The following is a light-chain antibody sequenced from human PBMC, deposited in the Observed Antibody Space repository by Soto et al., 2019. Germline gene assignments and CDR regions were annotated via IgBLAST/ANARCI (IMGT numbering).Light chain of an antibody. Sequence: EIVMTQSPATLSVSPGERATLSCRASQGVSSNLAWYQQKPGQAPRLLIYGASTWATGIPARFSGSGSGTEFTLTISSLQSEDFAVYYCQKYNSSPRTLGQGTKVEIK. V-gene: IGKV3-15*01. CDR2: GAS. J-gene: IGKJ1*01. CDR3: QKYNSSPRT. CDR1: QGVSSN.